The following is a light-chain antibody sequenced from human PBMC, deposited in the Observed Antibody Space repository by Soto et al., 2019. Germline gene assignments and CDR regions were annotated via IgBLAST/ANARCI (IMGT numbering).Light chain of an antibody. Sequence: SYELTQPPSVSVAAGQTARITCGGNNIGSKSVHWYQQKPRQAPVLVVYDDSDRPSGIPERFSGSNSGNTATLTISRVEAGDEADYYCQVWDSSSDVVFGGGTKLTVL. J-gene: IGLJ2*01. CDR2: DDS. CDR1: NIGSKS. CDR3: QVWDSSSDVV. V-gene: IGLV3-21*02.